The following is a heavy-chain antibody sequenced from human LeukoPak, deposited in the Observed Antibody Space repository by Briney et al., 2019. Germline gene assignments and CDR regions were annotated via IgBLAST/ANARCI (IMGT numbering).Heavy chain of an antibody. V-gene: IGHV1-2*02. D-gene: IGHD3-22*01. Sequence: GASVNVSCKASGYTFTGYYMHWVRQAPGQGLEWMGWINPNSGGTNYAQKFQGRVTMTRDTSISTAYMELSRLRSDDTAVYYCAREIITMIVVVTVIFLGNWFDPWGQGTLVTVSS. CDR3: AREIITMIVVVTVIFLGNWFDP. CDR2: INPNSGGT. J-gene: IGHJ5*02. CDR1: GYTFTGYY.